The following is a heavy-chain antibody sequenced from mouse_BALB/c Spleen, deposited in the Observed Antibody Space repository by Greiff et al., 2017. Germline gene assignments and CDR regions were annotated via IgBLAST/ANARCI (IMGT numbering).Heavy chain of an antibody. CDR2: INPSSGYT. V-gene: IGHV1-4*01. Sequence: QVQLQQSGAELARPGASVKMSCKASGYTFISYTMHWVKQRPGQGLEWIGYINPSSGYTNYNQKFKDKATLTADKSSSTAYMQLSSLTSEDSAVYYCARHGYLDYWGQGTTLTVSS. CDR3: ARHGYLDY. CDR1: GYTFISYT. J-gene: IGHJ2*01. D-gene: IGHD1-1*02.